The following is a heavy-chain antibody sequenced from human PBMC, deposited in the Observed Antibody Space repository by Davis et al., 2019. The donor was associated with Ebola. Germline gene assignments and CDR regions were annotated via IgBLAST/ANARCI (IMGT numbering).Heavy chain of an antibody. CDR3: ARGQGRYYYYMDV. J-gene: IGHJ6*03. Sequence: ASVKVSCKASGYTFTGYYMHWVRQAPGQGLEWMGWINPNSGGTNYAQKFQGWVTMTRDTSISTAYMELSRLRSDDTAVYYCARGQGRYYYYMDVWGKGTTATVSS. CDR2: INPNSGGT. V-gene: IGHV1-2*04. CDR1: GYTFTGYY.